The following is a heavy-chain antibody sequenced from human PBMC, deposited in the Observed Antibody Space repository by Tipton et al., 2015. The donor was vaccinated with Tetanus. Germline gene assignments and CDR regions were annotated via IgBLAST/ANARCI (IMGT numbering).Heavy chain of an antibody. CDR2: IYYSGST. CDR1: GGSISSYY. V-gene: IGHV4-59*01. D-gene: IGHD3-3*01. J-gene: IGHJ6*02. Sequence: TLSLTCTVSGGSISSYYWSWIRQPPGKGLEWIGYIYYSGSTNYNPSLKSRVTISVDTSKNQFSLKLSSVTAADTAVYYCAREDPFGVNYGMDVGGQGTTFSVSS. CDR3: AREDPFGVNYGMDV.